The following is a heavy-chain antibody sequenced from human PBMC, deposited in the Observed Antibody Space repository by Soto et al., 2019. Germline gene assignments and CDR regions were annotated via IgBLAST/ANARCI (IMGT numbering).Heavy chain of an antibody. CDR2: ISGGGGST. V-gene: IGHV3-23*01. Sequence: PGGSLRLSCAASGFSFSIYAMNWVRQAPGKGLEWVSGISGGGGSTYYADSVKGRFTISRDNSKNTLYLQMNSLRAEDTAVYYCAKDRGLPPIWGQGTMVTVSS. J-gene: IGHJ3*02. CDR3: AKDRGLPPI. CDR1: GFSFSIYA. D-gene: IGHD3-10*01.